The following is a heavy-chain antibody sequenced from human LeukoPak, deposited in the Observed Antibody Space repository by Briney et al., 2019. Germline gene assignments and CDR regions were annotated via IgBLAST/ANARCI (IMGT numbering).Heavy chain of an antibody. Sequence: SETLSLTCGVYGGSLSGYYWSWIRQPPGKGLEWIGEINHSGSTNYNPSLKSRVTISVDTSKNQFSLKLSSVTAADTAVYYCAGGYSYGSTYYYMDVWGKGTTVTISS. CDR3: AGGYSYGSTYYYMDV. V-gene: IGHV4-34*01. J-gene: IGHJ6*03. CDR1: GGSLSGYY. D-gene: IGHD5-18*01. CDR2: INHSGST.